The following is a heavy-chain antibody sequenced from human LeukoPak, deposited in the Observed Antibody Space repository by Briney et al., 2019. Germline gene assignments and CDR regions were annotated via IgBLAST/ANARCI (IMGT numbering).Heavy chain of an antibody. V-gene: IGHV3-7*01. CDR3: ARDPNPESSAYYS. Sequence: GGLRLSCAASGFTFSSYWMSWVRQAPGKGLEWVANIQQDGSEKYYVDSVKGRFTISRDNAKNSLYLQMNSLRAEDTAVYYCARDPNPESSAYYSWGQGTPVTVSS. J-gene: IGHJ4*02. CDR2: IQQDGSEK. CDR1: GFTFSSYW. D-gene: IGHD3-22*01.